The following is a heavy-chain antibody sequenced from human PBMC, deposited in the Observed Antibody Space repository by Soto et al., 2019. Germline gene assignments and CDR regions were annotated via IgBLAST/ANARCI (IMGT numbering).Heavy chain of an antibody. CDR3: VRSGDYRSGSYWYFFDY. CDR1: GFTFSSYA. J-gene: IGHJ4*02. CDR2: ISDDGNNK. V-gene: IGHV3-30-3*01. D-gene: IGHD3-10*01. Sequence: GGSLRLSCAASGFTFSSYAMHWVRQAPGKGLEWVALISDDGNNKYYADSVRGRFTISRDNSKNTLYLQMNSLRAEDTALYYCVRSGDYRSGSYWYFFDYWGQGALVTVSS.